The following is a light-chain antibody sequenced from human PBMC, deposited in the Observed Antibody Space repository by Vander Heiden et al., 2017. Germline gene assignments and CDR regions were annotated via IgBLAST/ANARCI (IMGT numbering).Light chain of an antibody. CDR1: QSLRHSNGYNY. CDR2: LGS. V-gene: IGKV2-28*01. Sequence: DIVMTQSQLSLPVTPGEPGSISCRSSQSLRHSNGYNYLDWYLQKPGQSPQLLIYLGSNRASGVPDRFSGSGSGTDFTLKISRVEAEDVGVYYCMQALQTPLTFGGGTKVEIK. CDR3: MQALQTPLT. J-gene: IGKJ4*01.